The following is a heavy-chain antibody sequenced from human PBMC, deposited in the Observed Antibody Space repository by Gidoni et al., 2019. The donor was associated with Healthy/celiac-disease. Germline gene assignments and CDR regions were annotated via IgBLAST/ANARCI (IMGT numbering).Heavy chain of an antibody. CDR2: IYTSGST. CDR1: GGSISSGSYY. D-gene: IGHD4-17*01. V-gene: IGHV4-61*02. CDR3: ARDVDYGDYLVAFDI. Sequence: QVQLQESGPGLVKPSQTLSLTCTVSGGSISSGSYYWSWIRQPAGKGLEWIGRIYTSGSTNYNPSLKSRVTISVDTSKNQFSLKLSSVTAADTAVYYCARDVDYGDYLVAFDIWGQGTMVTVSS. J-gene: IGHJ3*02.